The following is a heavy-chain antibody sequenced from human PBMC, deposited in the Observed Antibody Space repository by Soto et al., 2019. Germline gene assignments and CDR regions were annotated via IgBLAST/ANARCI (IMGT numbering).Heavy chain of an antibody. CDR3: ARSGSYYPARNWFGP. V-gene: IGHV1-18*01. CDR2: ISGFNDDT. Sequence: QLVQSGVEMKNPGASVKVSCKASGYTFTSYGISWVRQAPGQGLEWMGWISGFNDDTNHAQKFQGRVTVTKDPSTSTAYMVRRSLKSDDTAMYYCARSGSYYPARNWFGPWGQGTLVIVSS. CDR1: GYTFTSYG. D-gene: IGHD3-10*01. J-gene: IGHJ5*02.